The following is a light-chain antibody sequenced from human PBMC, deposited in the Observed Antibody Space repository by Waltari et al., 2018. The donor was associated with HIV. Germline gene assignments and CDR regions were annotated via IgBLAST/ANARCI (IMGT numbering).Light chain of an antibody. CDR2: GAS. J-gene: IGKJ2*01. V-gene: IGKV3-20*01. CDR1: QSVSSSY. CDR3: QQYGSSPYT. Sequence: EIVLTPSPGTLSLSPGERATLYCRASQSVSSSYLAWYQQKPGQAPRLLIYGASSRATGIPDRFSGSGSGTDFTLTISRLEPEDFAVFYCQQYGSSPYTFGQGTKLEIK.